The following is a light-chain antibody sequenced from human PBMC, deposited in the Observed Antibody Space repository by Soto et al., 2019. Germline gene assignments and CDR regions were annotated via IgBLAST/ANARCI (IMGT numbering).Light chain of an antibody. J-gene: IGLJ1*01. V-gene: IGLV1-44*01. CDR2: SNN. CDR1: SSNIGSNT. Sequence: QAVVTQPPSASGTPGQRVSISCSGSSSNIGSNTVNWYQQLPGTAPKLLIYSNNQRPSGVPDRFSGSKSGTSASLAINGLQSEDEAEYYCATWDDSLNVYVFGIGTKLTVL. CDR3: ATWDDSLNVYV.